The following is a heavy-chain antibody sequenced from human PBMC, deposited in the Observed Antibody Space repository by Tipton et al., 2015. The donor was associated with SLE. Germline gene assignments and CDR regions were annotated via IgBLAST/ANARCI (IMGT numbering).Heavy chain of an antibody. D-gene: IGHD2-21*01. CDR3: ARSCGGDCYANIDSGAYHRRADY. J-gene: IGHJ4*02. CDR2: ISGRGGST. Sequence: SLRLSCAASGFTFGSYAMSWVRQAPGKGLEWVSAISGRGGSTYYADSVKGRFTISRDNSKNTLYLQMNSLRAEDTALYYCARSCGGDCYANIDSGAYHRRADYWGQGILVTGSS. CDR1: GFTFGSYA. V-gene: IGHV3-23*01.